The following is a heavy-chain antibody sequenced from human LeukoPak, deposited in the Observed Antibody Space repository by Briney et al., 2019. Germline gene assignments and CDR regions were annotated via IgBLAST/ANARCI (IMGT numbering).Heavy chain of an antibody. CDR1: GYSISSGYY. V-gene: IGHV4-38-2*01. D-gene: IGHD3-3*01. CDR3: ARANYDFWSGYLVFDY. CDR2: IYHSGST. Sequence: PSETLSLTCAVSGYSISSGYYWGWIRQPPGKGLEWIGSIYHSGSTYYNPSLKSRVTISVDTSKNQFSLKLSSVTAADTAVYHCARANYDFWSGYLVFDYWGQGTLVTVSS. J-gene: IGHJ4*02.